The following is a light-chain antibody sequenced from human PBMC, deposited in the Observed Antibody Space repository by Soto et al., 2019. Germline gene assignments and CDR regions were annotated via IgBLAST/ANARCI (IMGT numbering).Light chain of an antibody. CDR3: QHYHDLPPT. Sequence: DIQMAQSPSSLSASVGDRVTITCQASQDISNYLNWYQQKPGKAPNLLIYDALSLETAVPSRFSGGGSGTTYTFTISSLQPEDVATYYCQHYHDLPPTFGGGTKVEI. CDR1: QDISNY. V-gene: IGKV1-33*01. J-gene: IGKJ4*01. CDR2: DAL.